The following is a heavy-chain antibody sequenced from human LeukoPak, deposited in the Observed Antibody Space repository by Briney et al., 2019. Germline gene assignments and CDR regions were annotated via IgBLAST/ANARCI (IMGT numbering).Heavy chain of an antibody. Sequence: GGSLRLSCAASGFTFSAYTMSWVRQAPGEGLEWVSSFTSSSSSIYYADSVKGRFTISRDNSKNTLYLQMNSLRAEDTAVYYCANAEGAQVPAARFDYWGQGTLVTVSS. V-gene: IGHV3-21*04. CDR2: FTSSSSSI. CDR3: ANAEGAQVPAARFDY. D-gene: IGHD2-2*01. J-gene: IGHJ4*02. CDR1: GFTFSAYT.